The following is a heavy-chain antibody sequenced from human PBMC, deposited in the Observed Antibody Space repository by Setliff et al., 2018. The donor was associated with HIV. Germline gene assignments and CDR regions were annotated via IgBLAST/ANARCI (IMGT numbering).Heavy chain of an antibody. CDR3: AREAYGSGSYPSFGLDY. CDR2: ISFGGSDT. Sequence: PGGSLRLSCAASGFTFSRYTMNWVRQAPGMGLEWVSSISFGGSDTHYTDSVKGRFTISRDNAKNSLYLQMNSLRAEDTAVYYCAREAYGSGSYPSFGLDYWGQGTLVTVSS. CDR1: GFTFSRYT. D-gene: IGHD3-10*01. V-gene: IGHV3-21*01. J-gene: IGHJ4*02.